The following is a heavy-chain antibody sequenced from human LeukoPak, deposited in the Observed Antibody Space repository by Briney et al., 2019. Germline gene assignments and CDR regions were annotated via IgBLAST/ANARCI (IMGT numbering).Heavy chain of an antibody. CDR3: ARADCSSSSCYTESY. J-gene: IGHJ4*02. D-gene: IGHD2-2*01. V-gene: IGHV3-64*01. CDR1: GFTFNSYA. Sequence: GGSLRLSCAASGFTFNSYAMQWVRHAPGKGLEYVSGIDSIGDSTYYANSVKGRFSISRDNSKNTVYLQMDSLKAEDMAVYYCARADCSSSSCYTESYWGQGTLVTVSS. CDR2: IDSIGDST.